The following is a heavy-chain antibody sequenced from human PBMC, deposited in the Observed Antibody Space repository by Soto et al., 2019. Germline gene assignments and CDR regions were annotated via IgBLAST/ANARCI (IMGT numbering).Heavy chain of an antibody. J-gene: IGHJ6*02. D-gene: IGHD6-13*01. V-gene: IGHV1-69*13. CDR3: ARDGFTPDSSSLSWSKLGYYGMDV. CDR2: IIPIFGTA. CDR1: GGTFSSYA. Sequence: ASVKVSCKASGGTFSSYAISWVRQAPGQGLEWMGGIIPIFGTANYAQKFQGRVTITADESTSTAYMELSSLRSEDTAVYYCARDGFTPDSSSLSWSKLGYYGMDVWGQGTTVTVSS.